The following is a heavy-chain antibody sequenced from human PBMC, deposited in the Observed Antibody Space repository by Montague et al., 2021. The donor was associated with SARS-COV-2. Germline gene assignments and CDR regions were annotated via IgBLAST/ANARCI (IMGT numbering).Heavy chain of an antibody. D-gene: IGHD3-3*01. J-gene: IGHJ3*02. V-gene: IGHV3-23*01. CDR3: AKDGDFWGGSGFSGSDAFDI. CDR1: GFTFSSYA. CDR2: ISGSGGST. Sequence: SLRLSCAASGFTFSSYAMRWVRQAPGKGLEWVSPISGSGGSTTYADSVKGRFTISRDNSKNTLYLQMNSLRAEDTAVYYCAKDGDFWGGSGFSGSDAFDIWGQGTMVTVSS.